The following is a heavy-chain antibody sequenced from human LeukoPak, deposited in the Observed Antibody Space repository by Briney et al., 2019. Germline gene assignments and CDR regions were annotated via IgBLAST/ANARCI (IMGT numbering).Heavy chain of an antibody. V-gene: IGHV3-9*01. CDR1: GFTFDDYA. J-gene: IGHJ5*02. Sequence: GGSLRLSCAASGFTFDDYAMHWVRQAPGKGLEWVSGISWNSGSIGYADSVKGRFTISRDNAKNSLYLQMNSLRAEDTAVYYCARQLWLRGGYNWFDPWGQGTLVTVSS. D-gene: IGHD5-18*01. CDR3: ARQLWLRGGYNWFDP. CDR2: ISWNSGSI.